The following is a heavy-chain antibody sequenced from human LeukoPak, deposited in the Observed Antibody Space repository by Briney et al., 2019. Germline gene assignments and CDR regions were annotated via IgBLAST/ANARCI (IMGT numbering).Heavy chain of an antibody. J-gene: IGHJ5*02. CDR1: GSPFTGYY. CDR2: INPNSGGT. D-gene: IGHD2-15*01. CDR3: ARDSRYCSGGSCFFWFDP. Sequence: ASVQVSCKASGSPFTGYYMHWVRQAPGQGLEWMGWINPNSGGTNYAQKFQGRVTMTRDTSISTAYMELSRLRSDDTAVYYCARDSRYCSGGSCFFWFDPWGQGTLVTVSS. V-gene: IGHV1-2*02.